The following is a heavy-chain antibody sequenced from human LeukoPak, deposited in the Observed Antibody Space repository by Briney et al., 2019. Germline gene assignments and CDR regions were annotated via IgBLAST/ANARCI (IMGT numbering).Heavy chain of an antibody. CDR1: GYTFTSYG. CDR3: ARSQYYDILTGYYRTLGFDY. V-gene: IGHV1-18*01. J-gene: IGHJ4*02. Sequence: ASVKVSCKASGYTFTSYGISWVRHAPGQGLEWMGWISAYNGNTNYAQKLQGRVTMNTDTSTSTAYMELRSLRSDDTAVYYCARSQYYDILTGYYRTLGFDYWGQGTLVTVSS. D-gene: IGHD3-9*01. CDR2: ISAYNGNT.